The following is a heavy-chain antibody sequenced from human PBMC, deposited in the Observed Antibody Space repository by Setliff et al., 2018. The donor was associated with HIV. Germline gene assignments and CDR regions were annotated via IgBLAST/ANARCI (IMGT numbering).Heavy chain of an antibody. D-gene: IGHD2-21*02. J-gene: IGHJ4*02. CDR3: AREGRGDWSYYFDY. Sequence: PSETLSLTCTVSGVSISNYYWSWIRQPPGKGLEWIGYMYYSGNTNYNPSLKSRVTISVDTSKSQFSLKLNSVTAADTAVYYCAREGRGDWSYYFDYWGQGTLVTVSS. V-gene: IGHV4-59*01. CDR2: MYYSGNT. CDR1: GVSISNYY.